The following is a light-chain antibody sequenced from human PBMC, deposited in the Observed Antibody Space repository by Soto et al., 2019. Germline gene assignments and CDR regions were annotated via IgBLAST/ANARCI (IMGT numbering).Light chain of an antibody. CDR3: QQHNSFSIT. CDR2: KAS. Sequence: DIQMTQSPSTLSASVGDRVTITCRASESISRWFAWYQQKPGTAPKLLIYKASSLASGVPSRFSGSGSGTEFTLTINRLQADDFATYYCQQHNSFSITFGQGTRLEIK. CDR1: ESISRW. V-gene: IGKV1-5*03. J-gene: IGKJ5*01.